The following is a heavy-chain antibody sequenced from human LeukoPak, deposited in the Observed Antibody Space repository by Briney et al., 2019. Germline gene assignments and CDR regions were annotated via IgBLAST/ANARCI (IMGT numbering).Heavy chain of an antibody. CDR3: ARSGIEDIVLMVYAHFDY. Sequence: KPSETLSLTCAVYGGSFSGYYWSWIRQPPGKGLEWIGEINHSGSTNYNPSLKSRVTISVDTSKNQFSLKLSSVTAADTAVYYCARSGIEDIVLMVYAHFDYWGQRTLVTVSS. D-gene: IGHD2-8*01. CDR2: INHSGST. J-gene: IGHJ4*02. V-gene: IGHV4-34*01. CDR1: GGSFSGYY.